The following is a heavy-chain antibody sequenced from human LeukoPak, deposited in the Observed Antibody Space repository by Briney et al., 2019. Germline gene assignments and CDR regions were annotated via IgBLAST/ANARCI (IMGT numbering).Heavy chain of an antibody. CDR1: GGSVSSGSYY. Sequence: PSETLSLTCTVSGGSVSSGSYYWSWIRQPPGRGLEWIGYIYYSGSTNYNPSLKSRVTISVDTSKNQFSLKLSPVTAADTAAYYCARESITMVRGVTYDAFDIWGQGTMVTVSS. D-gene: IGHD3-10*01. J-gene: IGHJ3*02. V-gene: IGHV4-61*01. CDR2: IYYSGST. CDR3: ARESITMVRGVTYDAFDI.